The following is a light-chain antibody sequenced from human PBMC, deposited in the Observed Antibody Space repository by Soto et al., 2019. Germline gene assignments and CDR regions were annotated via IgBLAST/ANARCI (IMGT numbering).Light chain of an antibody. J-gene: IGKJ5*01. CDR1: QSVTSSY. CDR3: QHYGSSPWT. Sequence: EIVLTQSPGTLSLSPGERATLSCRASQSVTSSYLAWYQQKPGQAPRLLIYGASNRATGIPDRFSGSGSGTDFTLTISRLEPEDFAVYFCQHYGSSPWTFGQGTRLEIK. V-gene: IGKV3-20*01. CDR2: GAS.